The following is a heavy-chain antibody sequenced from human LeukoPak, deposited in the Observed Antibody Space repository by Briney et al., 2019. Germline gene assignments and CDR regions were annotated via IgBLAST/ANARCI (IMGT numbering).Heavy chain of an antibody. V-gene: IGHV4-59*12. CDR3: ARAEGSSRFDY. CDR2: IYSSGST. Sequence: PSETLSLTCSVSGGSISNYYWGWIRQPPGKGLEWIGYIYSSGSTNYNPSLKSRVTISVDTSKNQFSLRLSSVTAADTAVYYCARAEGSSRFDYWGQGTLVTVSS. CDR1: GGSISNYY. D-gene: IGHD1-26*01. J-gene: IGHJ4*02.